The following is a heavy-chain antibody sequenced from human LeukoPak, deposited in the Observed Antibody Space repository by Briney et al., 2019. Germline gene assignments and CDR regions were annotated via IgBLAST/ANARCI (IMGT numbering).Heavy chain of an antibody. CDR1: GYTFTSYD. Sequence: ASVKVSCKASGYTFTSYDINWVRQATGQGLEWMGWMNPNSGNTGYAQKFQGRVTMTRNTSISTAYMELSSLRSEDTAVYYCARSVRTVAVAGRGWFDPWGQGTLVTVSS. J-gene: IGHJ5*02. D-gene: IGHD6-19*01. CDR2: MNPNSGNT. V-gene: IGHV1-8*01. CDR3: ARSVRTVAVAGRGWFDP.